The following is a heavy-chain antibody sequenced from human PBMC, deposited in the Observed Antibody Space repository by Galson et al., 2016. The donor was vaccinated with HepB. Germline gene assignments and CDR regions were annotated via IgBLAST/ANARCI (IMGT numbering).Heavy chain of an antibody. J-gene: IGHJ4*02. D-gene: IGHD6-19*01. Sequence: LRLSCAASGFIFDDYAMHWVRQAPGKGIEWVSGISWNSGNIDYAESVKGRFTISRDNSKNSVYLQMNSLRAEDTALYYCAKASSLAGTDYFKSWGQGTLVTVSS. CDR2: ISWNSGNI. V-gene: IGHV3-9*01. CDR3: AKASSLAGTDYFKS. CDR1: GFIFDDYA.